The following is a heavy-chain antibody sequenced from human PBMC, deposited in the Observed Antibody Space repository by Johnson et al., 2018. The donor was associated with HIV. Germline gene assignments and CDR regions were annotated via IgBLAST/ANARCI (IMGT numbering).Heavy chain of an antibody. CDR1: GFTFDDYA. D-gene: IGHD2-8*01. V-gene: IGHV3-9*01. J-gene: IGHJ3*02. CDR3: ARGHNGAFDI. Sequence: EVQLVESGGGLVQPGRSLRLSCAASGFTFDDYAMHWVRQAPGKGLEWVSGISWNSGSIGYVDSVKGRFTISRDNAKNSLYLQMNSLRAEDTAVYYCARGHNGAFDIWGQGTMVSVSS. CDR2: ISWNSGSI.